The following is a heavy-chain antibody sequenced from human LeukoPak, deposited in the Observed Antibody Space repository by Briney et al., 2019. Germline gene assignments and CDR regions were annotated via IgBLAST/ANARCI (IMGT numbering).Heavy chain of an antibody. J-gene: IGHJ3*02. CDR2: ISAYNGNT. Sequence: GASVKVSCKASGYTSTSYGISWVRQAPGQGLEWMGWISAYNGNTNYAQKLQGRVTMTTDTSTSTAYMELRSLRSDDTAVYYCAIDPPYYDILTGYYAAAAFDIWGQGTMVTVSS. D-gene: IGHD3-9*01. CDR3: AIDPPYYDILTGYYAAAAFDI. CDR1: GYTSTSYG. V-gene: IGHV1-18*01.